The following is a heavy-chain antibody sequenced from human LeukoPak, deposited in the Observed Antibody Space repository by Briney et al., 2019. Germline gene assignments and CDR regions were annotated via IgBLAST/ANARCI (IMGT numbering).Heavy chain of an antibody. J-gene: IGHJ4*02. Sequence: GGSLRLSCAASGFTFSSYAMSWVRQAPGKGLEWVSAISGSGGSTYYADSVKGRFTISRDNSKNTLYLQMNGLRAEDTAVYYCAKTPRCCGGDCYDYWGQGTLVTVSS. V-gene: IGHV3-23*01. CDR3: AKTPRCCGGDCYDY. CDR1: GFTFSSYA. D-gene: IGHD2-21*01. CDR2: ISGSGGST.